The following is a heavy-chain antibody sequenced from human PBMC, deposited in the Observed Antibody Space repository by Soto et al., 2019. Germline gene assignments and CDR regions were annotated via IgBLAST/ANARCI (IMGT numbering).Heavy chain of an antibody. D-gene: IGHD3-16*01. J-gene: IGHJ4*02. CDR1: GFTFRSYA. V-gene: IGHV3-30-3*01. Sequence: GGSLRLSCAASGFTFRSYAMHWVRQAPGKGLEWVAVISYDGSNKYYADSVKGRFTISRDNSKNTLYLQMNSLRAEDTTVYYCARAGFRLIQLYYLDYWGQGTLVTVSS. CDR3: ARAGFRLIQLYYLDY. CDR2: ISYDGSNK.